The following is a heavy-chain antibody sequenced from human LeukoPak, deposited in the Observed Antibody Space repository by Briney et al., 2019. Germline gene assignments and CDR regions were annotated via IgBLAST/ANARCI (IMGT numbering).Heavy chain of an antibody. D-gene: IGHD3-3*01. CDR1: GFTFSSYW. Sequence: GGSLRLSCAASGFTFSSYWMSWVRQAPGKGLEWVANIKQDGSEKNHVDSVKGRFTISRDNAKNSLYLQMNSLRAEDTAVYYCARGLLYDFWSGYSQGNYMDVWGKGTTVTVSS. J-gene: IGHJ6*03. CDR3: ARGLLYDFWSGYSQGNYMDV. CDR2: IKQDGSEK. V-gene: IGHV3-7*01.